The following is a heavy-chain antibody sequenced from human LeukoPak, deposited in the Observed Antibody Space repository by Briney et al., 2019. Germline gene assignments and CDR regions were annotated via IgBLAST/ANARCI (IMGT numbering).Heavy chain of an antibody. V-gene: IGHV3-7*04. CDR3: AGAYYSRSLFEF. CDR1: RSTFNNYW. CDR2: IKQDGSEI. D-gene: IGHD2-2*01. Sequence: GGSLSLLREASRSTFNNYWVNWVRQAPGKGLEWVANIKQDGSEIDYVDSVKGRFTISRDNAKNSLYLQMDSLKTEDTAIYYCAGAYYSRSLFEFWGQGTLVSVSS. J-gene: IGHJ4*02.